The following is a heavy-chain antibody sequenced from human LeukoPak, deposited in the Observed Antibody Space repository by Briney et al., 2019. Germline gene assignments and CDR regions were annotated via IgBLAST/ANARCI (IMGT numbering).Heavy chain of an antibody. D-gene: IGHD3-22*01. J-gene: IGHJ4*02. CDR2: IIPIFGTA. CDR3: ARDPFDSSGYKPDY. CDR1: GGTFSSYA. V-gene: IGHV1-69*05. Sequence: SVKVSCKASGGTFSSYAISWVRQAPGQGLEWMGRIIPIFGTANYAQKLQGRVTMTTDTSTSTAYMELRSLRSDDTAVYYCARDPFDSSGYKPDYWGQGTLVTASS.